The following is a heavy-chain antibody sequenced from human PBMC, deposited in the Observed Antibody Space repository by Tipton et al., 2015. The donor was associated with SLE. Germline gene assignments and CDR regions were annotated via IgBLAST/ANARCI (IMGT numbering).Heavy chain of an antibody. J-gene: IGHJ4*02. CDR2: IYTSGST. D-gene: IGHD2-8*02. CDR1: GGSISSYY. V-gene: IGHV4-4*09. Sequence: TLSPTCTVSGGSISSYYWSWIRQPPGKGLEWIGYIYTSGSTNYNPSLKSRVTISIDTSKNQFSLRLTSVTAADTAVYYCARETPEALLGLWGQGTLVTVSS. CDR3: ARETPEALLGL.